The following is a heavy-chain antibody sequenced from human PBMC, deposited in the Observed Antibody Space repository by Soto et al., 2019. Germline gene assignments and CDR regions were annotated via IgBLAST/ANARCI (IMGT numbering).Heavy chain of an antibody. V-gene: IGHV3-21*01. Sequence: EMQLVESGGGLVKPGGSLRLSCAASGFTFSTYGMNWVRQPPGKGLEWVSSISSGSEYIYYADSLKGRLTISRDNARNSLYLQLNSLRAEDTAVYYCATDGAAGSVMEVWGQGTTVTVSS. D-gene: IGHD6-13*01. CDR2: ISSGSEYI. CDR1: GFTFSTYG. J-gene: IGHJ6*02. CDR3: ATDGAAGSVMEV.